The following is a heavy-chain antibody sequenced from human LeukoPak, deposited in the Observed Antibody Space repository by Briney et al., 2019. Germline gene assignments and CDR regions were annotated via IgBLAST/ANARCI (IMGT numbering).Heavy chain of an antibody. D-gene: IGHD3-3*01. CDR2: ISWNSGSI. V-gene: IGHV3-9*01. Sequence: GGSLRLSCAASGFTFDDYAMHWVRQAPGKGLEWVSGISWNSGSIGYADSVKGRFTISRDNAKNSLYLQMNSLRAEDTAVYYCAKDGIRDFWSGYIDYWGQGTLVTVSS. CDR1: GFTFDDYA. CDR3: AKDGIRDFWSGYIDY. J-gene: IGHJ4*02.